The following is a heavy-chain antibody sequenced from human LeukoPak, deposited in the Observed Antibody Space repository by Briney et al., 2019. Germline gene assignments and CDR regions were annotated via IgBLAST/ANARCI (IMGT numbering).Heavy chain of an antibody. V-gene: IGHV2-5*01. D-gene: IGHD3-22*01. J-gene: IGHJ4*02. CDR2: IYWNDDK. CDR3: AHSSNYYDDDY. Sequence: XXGXXVGXXXQPPGKALEWLPLIYWNDDKRYSPSLKSRLTITKDASENQVVLTMTNVDPVDTATYYCAHSSNYYDDDYWGQGTLVTVSS. CDR1: XXGXX.